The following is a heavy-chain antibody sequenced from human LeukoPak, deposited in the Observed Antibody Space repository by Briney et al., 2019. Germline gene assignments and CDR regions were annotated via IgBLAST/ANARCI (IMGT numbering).Heavy chain of an antibody. J-gene: IGHJ3*02. D-gene: IGHD3-16*01. Sequence: PGGSLRLSCAASGFTFSDYYMTWIRQAPGKGLEWVSYISSSGSAIYYADSVKGRFTISRDNAKNSLYLQMNSLRAEDTALYYCAILGGVDAFDIWGQGTMVTVSS. V-gene: IGHV3-11*01. CDR1: GFTFSDYY. CDR3: AILGGVDAFDI. CDR2: ISSSGSAI.